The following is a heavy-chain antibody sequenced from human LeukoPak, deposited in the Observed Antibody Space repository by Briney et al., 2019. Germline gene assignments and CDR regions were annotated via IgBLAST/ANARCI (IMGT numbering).Heavy chain of an antibody. J-gene: IGHJ4*02. CDR2: ISSNGGST. CDR3: ARGVATVMYFDY. V-gene: IGHV3-64*01. Sequence: GGSLRLSCAASGFTFSSYAMHWVRQAPGKGLEYVSAISSNGGSTYYANSVKGRFTISRDNSKNTLYLQMGNLRAEDMAVYYCARGVATVMYFDYWGQGTLVTVSS. CDR1: GFTFSSYA. D-gene: IGHD4-17*01.